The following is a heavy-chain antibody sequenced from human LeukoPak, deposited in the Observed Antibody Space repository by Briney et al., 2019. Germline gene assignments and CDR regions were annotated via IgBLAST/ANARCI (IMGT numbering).Heavy chain of an antibody. J-gene: IGHJ4*02. CDR3: ARVIRSGWEGELSD. Sequence: GGSLRLSCAASGFTFSSYWMHWVRQAPVKGLVWVSRISSDGSTTNYAGSVKGRFTISRDNAKNTLYLQMNSLRAEDTAVYYCARVIRSGWEGELSDWGQGTLVTVSS. CDR1: GFTFSSYW. V-gene: IGHV3-74*01. CDR2: ISSDGSTT. D-gene: IGHD6-25*01.